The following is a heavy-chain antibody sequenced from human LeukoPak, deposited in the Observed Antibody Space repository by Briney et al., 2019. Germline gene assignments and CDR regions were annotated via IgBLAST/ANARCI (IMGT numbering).Heavy chain of an antibody. V-gene: IGHV3-21*01. Sequence: GGSLRLSCAASGFTFSSYSMNWIRQAPGKGLEWVSSISSSSSYIYYADSVKGRFTISRDNAKNSLYLQMNSLRAEHTAVYYCARDRGGYGDYHFDYWGQGTLVTVSS. CDR2: ISSSSSYI. CDR1: GFTFSSYS. J-gene: IGHJ4*02. CDR3: ARDRGGYGDYHFDY. D-gene: IGHD4-17*01.